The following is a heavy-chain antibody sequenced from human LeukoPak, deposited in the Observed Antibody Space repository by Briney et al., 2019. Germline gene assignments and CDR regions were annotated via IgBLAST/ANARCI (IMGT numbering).Heavy chain of an antibody. CDR2: ISSSSSYI. Sequence: GGSLRLSXAASGFTFSSYSMNWLRQAPGKGLEWVSSISSSSSYIYYADSVKGRCTISRDNAKNSLYLQMNSLRAEDTAVYYCARDQRLGAFDIWGQGTMVTVSS. CDR1: GFTFSSYS. CDR3: ARDQRLGAFDI. J-gene: IGHJ3*02. D-gene: IGHD3-16*01. V-gene: IGHV3-21*01.